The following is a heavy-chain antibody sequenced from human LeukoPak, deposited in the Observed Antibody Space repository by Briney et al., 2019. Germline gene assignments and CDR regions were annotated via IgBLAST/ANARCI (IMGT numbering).Heavy chain of an antibody. J-gene: IGHJ5*02. CDR1: GFTFSSYW. V-gene: IGHV3-74*01. CDR3: ARDFLGEDWFDP. D-gene: IGHD3-10*01. Sequence: GGSLRLSCAASGFTFSSYWMHWVRQAPGKGLVWVSRINTDGSSTSYADSVKGRFTISRDNSKNTLYLQMNSLRAEDTAVYYCARDFLGEDWFDPWGQGTLVTVSS. CDR2: INTDGSST.